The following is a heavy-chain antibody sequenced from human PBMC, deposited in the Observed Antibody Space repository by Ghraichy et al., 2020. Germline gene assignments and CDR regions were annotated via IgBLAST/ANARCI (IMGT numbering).Heavy chain of an antibody. Sequence: SETLSLTCAVLNGSLTAYYWSWIRQPPGKGLEWIGEINHSGGTNYNPSFTSRVTIAVDTSKNQFSLRLTSATAADAAVYYCARGQSWVTTRFDTWGQGIQVPVSS. CDR2: INHSGGT. CDR1: NGSLTAYY. D-gene: IGHD4-17*01. V-gene: IGHV4-34*01. CDR3: ARGQSWVTTRFDT. J-gene: IGHJ5*02.